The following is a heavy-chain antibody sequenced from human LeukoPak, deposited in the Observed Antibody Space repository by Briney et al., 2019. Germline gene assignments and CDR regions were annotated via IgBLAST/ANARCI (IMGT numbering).Heavy chain of an antibody. CDR1: GFTFSNYW. J-gene: IGHJ5*02. Sequence: GGSLRLSCAASGFTFSNYWMSWVRQAPGKGLEWVANIKQDGSEKYYVDSVKGRFTISRDNAKNSLYLQMNSLRAEDTAVYYCASSFLYQSLRFDPWGQGTLVTVSS. D-gene: IGHD2-2*01. V-gene: IGHV3-7*01. CDR3: ASSFLYQSLRFDP. CDR2: IKQDGSEK.